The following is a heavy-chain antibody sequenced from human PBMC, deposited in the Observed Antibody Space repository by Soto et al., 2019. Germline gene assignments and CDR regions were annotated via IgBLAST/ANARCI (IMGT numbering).Heavy chain of an antibody. D-gene: IGHD3-22*01. Sequence: QVQLVESGGGVVKPGRSLRLSCAASGFTFSSYGMHWVRQAPGKGLEWVAVISYDGSNKYYADSVKGRFTISRDNSKNTLYLQMNSLRAEDTAVYYCAKDRITMIVVAPFDYWGQGTLVTVSS. J-gene: IGHJ4*02. CDR1: GFTFSSYG. CDR2: ISYDGSNK. V-gene: IGHV3-30*18. CDR3: AKDRITMIVVAPFDY.